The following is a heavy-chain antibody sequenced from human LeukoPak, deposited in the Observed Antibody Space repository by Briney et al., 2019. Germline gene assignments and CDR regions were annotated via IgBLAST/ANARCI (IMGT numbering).Heavy chain of an antibody. CDR3: ARDLSLGYFDY. CDR1: GFTFSSYS. V-gene: IGHV3-48*04. D-gene: IGHD3-22*01. Sequence: GGSLRLSCAASGFTFSSYSMNWVRQAPGKGLEWVSYISSSGSTIYYADSVKGRFTISRDNAKNSLYLQMNSLRAEDTAVYYCARDLSLGYFDYWGQGTLVTVSS. J-gene: IGHJ4*02. CDR2: ISSSGSTI.